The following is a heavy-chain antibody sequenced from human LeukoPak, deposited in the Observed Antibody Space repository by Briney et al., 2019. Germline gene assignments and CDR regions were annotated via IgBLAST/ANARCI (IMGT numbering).Heavy chain of an antibody. J-gene: IGHJ6*02. V-gene: IGHV3-20*01. CDR2: INWNGGST. CDR1: GFTFDDYG. Sequence: PGGSLRLSCAASGFTFDDYGMSWVRHAPGKGLEGVSGINWNGGSTVYADSVKGRFTISRDNAKNSLYLQMNSLRAEDTALYRWARVEEGMEVWGQGTTVTVSS. CDR3: ARVEEGMEV.